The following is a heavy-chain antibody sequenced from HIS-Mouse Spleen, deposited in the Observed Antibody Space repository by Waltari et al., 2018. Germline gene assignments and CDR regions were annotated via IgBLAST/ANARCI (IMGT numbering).Heavy chain of an antibody. CDR3: ARIQAGKLELPFDY. V-gene: IGHV2-70*15. Sequence: QVTLRESGPALVKPTQTLTLTCTFSGLSLSTSCICVSWIRQPPGKALEWLARIDWDDDKYYSTSLKTRLTISKDTSKNQVVLTMTNMDPVDTATYYCARIQAGKLELPFDYWGQGTLVTVSS. D-gene: IGHD1-7*01. J-gene: IGHJ4*02. CDR2: IDWDDDK. CDR1: GLSLSTSCIC.